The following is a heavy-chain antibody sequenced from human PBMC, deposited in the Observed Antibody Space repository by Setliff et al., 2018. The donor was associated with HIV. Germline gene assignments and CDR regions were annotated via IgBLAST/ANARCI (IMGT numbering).Heavy chain of an antibody. V-gene: IGHV4-61*09. Sequence: SETLSLTCTVSGGSISGGSYYWSWIRQPAGKGLEWIGHIYTSGNTNHNPSLKSRVTISVDTSENQFSLKLSSVTAADTAVYYCARGNSRRLRVHYYYYYMDVWGKGTTVTVSS. CDR1: GGSISGGSYY. J-gene: IGHJ6*03. CDR3: ARGNSRRLRVHYYYYYMDV. D-gene: IGHD4-17*01. CDR2: IYTSGNT.